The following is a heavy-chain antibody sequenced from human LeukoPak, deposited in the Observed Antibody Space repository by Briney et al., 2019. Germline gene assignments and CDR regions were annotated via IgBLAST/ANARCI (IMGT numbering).Heavy chain of an antibody. Sequence: SETLSLTCTVSGGSVSSGYYYWSWIRQPPGKGLEWIGYIFHRESTDYNPSLKSRVTISVDRPKNQFSLKLSSVTAADTAVYYCARGHYYGSGSYYKGIDYWGQGTLVTVSS. D-gene: IGHD3-10*01. J-gene: IGHJ4*02. CDR2: IFHREST. CDR1: GGSVSSGYYY. CDR3: ARGHYYGSGSYYKGIDY. V-gene: IGHV4-30-2*01.